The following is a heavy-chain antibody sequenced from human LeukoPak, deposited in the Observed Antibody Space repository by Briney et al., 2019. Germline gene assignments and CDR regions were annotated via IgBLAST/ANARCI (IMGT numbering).Heavy chain of an antibody. CDR2: INHSGST. CDR1: GGSFSGYY. CDR3: AGRAVGQLWLRDY. V-gene: IGHV4-34*01. J-gene: IGHJ4*02. D-gene: IGHD5-18*01. Sequence: PSETLSLTCAVYGGSFSGYYWSWIRQPPGKGLEWIGEINHSGSTNYNPSLKSRVTISVDTSKNQFSLKLSSVTAADTAVYYCAGRAVGQLWLRDYWGQGTLVTVSS.